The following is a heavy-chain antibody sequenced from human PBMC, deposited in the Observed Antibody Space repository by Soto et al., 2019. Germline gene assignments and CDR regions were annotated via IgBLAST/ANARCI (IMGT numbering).Heavy chain of an antibody. CDR2: IDSTGSS. J-gene: IGHJ5*02. CDR3: ARLGGAGYSSGWFSP. CDR1: GGSIITVSYY. D-gene: IGHD6-19*01. Sequence: QLQLQESGPGLLKPAETLSLTCSVSGGSIITVSYYWAWIRQPPGKGLEWIGSIDSTGSSQYNSSLKSRVTMSVDTSKNQFSLNLRSVTATDTAVYFCARLGGAGYSSGWFSPWGQGTLVTVPS. V-gene: IGHV4-39*01.